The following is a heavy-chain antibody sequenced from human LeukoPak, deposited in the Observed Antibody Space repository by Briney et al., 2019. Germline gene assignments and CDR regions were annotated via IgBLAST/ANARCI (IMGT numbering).Heavy chain of an antibody. J-gene: IGHJ4*02. CDR2: IYHSGST. Sequence: SETLSLTCAVSGYSISSGYYWGWIRQPPGKGLEWIGSIYHSGSTYYNPSLKSRVTISVDTSKNQFSLKLSSVTAADTAVYCCARGLYSGSFVNYFDYWGQGTLVTVSS. V-gene: IGHV4-38-2*01. CDR3: ARGLYSGSFVNYFDY. CDR1: GYSISSGYY. D-gene: IGHD1-26*01.